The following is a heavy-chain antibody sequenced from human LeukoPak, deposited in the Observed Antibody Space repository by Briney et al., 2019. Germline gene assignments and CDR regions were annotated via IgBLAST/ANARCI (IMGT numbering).Heavy chain of an antibody. CDR3: AKRTYNKAFDI. CDR1: GFTFSSSA. CDR2: SGSDGST. V-gene: IGHV3-23*01. D-gene: IGHD1-1*01. Sequence: PGGSLRLSCAACGFTFSSSAMSWVRQAPGKGLEWVSTSGSDGSTYYADSVKGRFTISRDNSKNALYLQMNSLGAEDTAVYYCAKRTYNKAFDIWGQGTMVTVSS. J-gene: IGHJ3*02.